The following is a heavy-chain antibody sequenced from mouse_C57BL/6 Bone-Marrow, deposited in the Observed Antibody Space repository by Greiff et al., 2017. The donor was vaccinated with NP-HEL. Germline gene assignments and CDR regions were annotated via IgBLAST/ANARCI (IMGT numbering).Heavy chain of an antibody. CDR3: ARELGPYYFDY. Sequence: EVKLMESGGGLVKPGGSLKLSCAASGFTFSSYAMSWVRQTPEKRLEWVATISDGGSYTYYPDNVKGRFTISRDNAKNNLYLQMSHLKSEDTAMYYCARELGPYYFDYWGQGTTLTVSS. CDR2: ISDGGSYT. V-gene: IGHV5-4*01. D-gene: IGHD4-1*01. J-gene: IGHJ2*01. CDR1: GFTFSSYA.